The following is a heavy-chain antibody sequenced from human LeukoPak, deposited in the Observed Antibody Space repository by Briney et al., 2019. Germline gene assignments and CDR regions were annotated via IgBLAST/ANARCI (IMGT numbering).Heavy chain of an antibody. CDR3: ARGTQWLVHLDY. V-gene: IGHV3-30*03. D-gene: IGHD6-19*01. J-gene: IGHJ4*02. CDR1: GFTFSSYG. CDR2: ISYDGSNK. Sequence: GGSLRLSCAASGFTFSSYGMHWVRQAPGKGLEWVAVISYDGSNKYYADSVKGRFTISRDNSKNTLYLQMNSLRAEDTAVYYCARGTQWLVHLDYWGQGTLVTVSS.